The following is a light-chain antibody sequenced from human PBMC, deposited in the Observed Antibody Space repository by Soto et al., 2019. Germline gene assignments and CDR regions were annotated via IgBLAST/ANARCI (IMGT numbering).Light chain of an antibody. Sequence: QSVLTQPPSASGSPGQSVAIYCTGTTSDIGGYNYVSWYQQHPGKAPKLMIYEVDKRPSGVPDRFSGSKSGNTASLTVSGLQAEDEADYYCSSHGGNSPYVFGTGTKVTVL. J-gene: IGLJ1*01. CDR2: EVD. V-gene: IGLV2-8*01. CDR1: TSDIGGYNY. CDR3: SSHGGNSPYV.